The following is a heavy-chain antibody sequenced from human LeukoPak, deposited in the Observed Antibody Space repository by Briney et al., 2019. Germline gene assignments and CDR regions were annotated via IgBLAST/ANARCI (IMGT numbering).Heavy chain of an antibody. V-gene: IGHV3-74*01. Sequence: GGSLRLSCAASGFTISSCYMTWVRQAPGKGLVWVSRINSDGSSTSYADSVKGRFTISRDNAKNTLDLQMNSRISEDTAVYYCERDMEQLALYYFDYWGQGTLVTVSS. CDR1: GFTISSCY. J-gene: IGHJ4*02. CDR3: ERDMEQLALYYFDY. D-gene: IGHD6-13*01. CDR2: INSDGSST.